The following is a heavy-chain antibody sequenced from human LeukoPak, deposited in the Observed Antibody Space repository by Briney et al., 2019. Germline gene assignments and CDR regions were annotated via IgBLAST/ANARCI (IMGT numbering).Heavy chain of an antibody. J-gene: IGHJ4*02. CDR3: ARQSGGSYVYFDY. CDR1: GGSISTYY. Sequence: SETLSPTCTVSGGSISTYYWSWIRQPAGKGLEWIGRISTTENTNYNPSLKSRVTISVDKSKNQFSLKLSSVTAADTAVYFCARQSGGSYVYFDYWGQGTLVTVSS. D-gene: IGHD3-22*01. V-gene: IGHV4-4*07. CDR2: ISTTENT.